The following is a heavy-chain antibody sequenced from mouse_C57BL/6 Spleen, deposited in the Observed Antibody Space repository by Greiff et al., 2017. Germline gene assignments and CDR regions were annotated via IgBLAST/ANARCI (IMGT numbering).Heavy chain of an antibody. J-gene: IGHJ1*03. CDR3: ARHEAPHRYGSSWGYCDV. CDR2: FYPGSGSI. V-gene: IGHV1-62-2*01. CDR1: GYTFTEYT. D-gene: IGHD1-1*01. Sequence: QVQLQQSGAELVKPGASVKLSCKASGYTFTEYTIHWVKQRSGQGLEWIGWFYPGSGSIKYNEKFKDKATLTADKSSSTVYMELSRLTSEDSAVYFCARHEAPHRYGSSWGYCDVWGTGTTVTVSS.